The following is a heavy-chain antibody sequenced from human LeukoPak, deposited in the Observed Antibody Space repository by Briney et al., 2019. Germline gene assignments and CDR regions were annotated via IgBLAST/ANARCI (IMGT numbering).Heavy chain of an antibody. CDR3: ARVLTDYGDYVGWFDP. CDR2: INPNSGGT. J-gene: IGHJ5*02. D-gene: IGHD4-17*01. V-gene: IGHV1-2*02. Sequence: ASVKVSCKASGYTFTGYYIHWVRQAPGQGLEWMGWINPNSGGTNYAQKFQGRVTMTRDTSISTAYMELSRLRSDDTAVYYCARVLTDYGDYVGWFDPWGQGTLVTVSS. CDR1: GYTFTGYY.